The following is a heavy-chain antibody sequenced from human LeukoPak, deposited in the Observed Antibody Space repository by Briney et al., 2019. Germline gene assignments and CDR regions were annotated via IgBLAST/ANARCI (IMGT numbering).Heavy chain of an antibody. D-gene: IGHD1-14*01. CDR3: ARNLGTLATGGVALDI. V-gene: IGHV3-66*01. CDR1: GLTVSNAW. CDR2: IYTGGST. J-gene: IGHJ3*02. Sequence: GESLRLSCAASGLTVSNAWMSWVRQAPGKGLEWVSVIYTGGSTHYPDSVKGRFTISRDDSKNTVSLQMNSLRVEDTAMYYCARNLGTLATGGVALDIWGQGTMVTVAS.